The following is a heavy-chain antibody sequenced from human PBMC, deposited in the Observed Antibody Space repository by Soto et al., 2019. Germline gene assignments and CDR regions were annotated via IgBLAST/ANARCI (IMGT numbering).Heavy chain of an antibody. V-gene: IGHV1-18*01. J-gene: IGHJ6*02. CDR3: ARHYCSSTSCRYGMDV. CDR2: ISAYNGST. Sequence: GASVKVSCKASGYTFTSYGISWVRQAPGQGLEWMGWISAYNGSTNYAQKLQGRVTMTTDTSTSTAYMELRSLRSDDTAVYYCARHYCSSTSCRYGMDVWGQGTTVTVSS. CDR1: GYTFTSYG. D-gene: IGHD2-2*01.